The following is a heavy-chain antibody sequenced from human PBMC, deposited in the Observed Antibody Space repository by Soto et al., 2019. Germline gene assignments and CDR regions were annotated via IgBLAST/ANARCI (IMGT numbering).Heavy chain of an antibody. Sequence: GASVKVSCKASGYTFTSYAMHWVRQAPGQRLEWMGWINAGNGNTKYSQKFQGRVTITRDTSASTAYMELSSLRSEDTAVYYCASRAYYDSGGIEDGALDIWGQGTMVTVSS. CDR1: GYTFTSYA. V-gene: IGHV1-3*01. J-gene: IGHJ3*02. CDR2: INAGNGNT. D-gene: IGHD3-22*01. CDR3: ASRAYYDSGGIEDGALDI.